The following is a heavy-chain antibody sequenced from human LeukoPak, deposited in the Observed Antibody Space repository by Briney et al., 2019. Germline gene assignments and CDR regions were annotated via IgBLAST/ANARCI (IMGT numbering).Heavy chain of an antibody. CDR2: VFHSGNA. J-gene: IGHJ6*03. CDR3: ARQIVGSSWNYYYSYMDV. D-gene: IGHD1-1*01. V-gene: IGHV4-39*01. Sequence: TSETLSLTCSVSGGSSSSSLYHWGWLRQPPGKGLEWIGNVFHSGNAYYSPSLQSRVAISVDMSNNQFSLKLTSVTAGDTAVYYCARQIVGSSWNYYYSYMDVWGKGTSVTVSS. CDR1: GGSSSSSLYH.